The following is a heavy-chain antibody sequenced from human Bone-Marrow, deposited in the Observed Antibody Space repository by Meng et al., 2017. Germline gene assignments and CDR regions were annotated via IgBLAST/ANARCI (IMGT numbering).Heavy chain of an antibody. Sequence: GESLKISCVASGITFRNLWMTWVRQAPGKGLEWVGRIKSKVNGGTTDFAAPVKGRLTISRDDSKNTLYLQMNSLRAEDTAVYYCARDWRTRQYIAVAGQVIDYWGQGTLVTVSS. CDR1: GITFRNLW. CDR3: ARDWRTRQYIAVAGQVIDY. D-gene: IGHD6-19*01. CDR2: IKSKVNGGTT. V-gene: IGHV3-15*01. J-gene: IGHJ4*02.